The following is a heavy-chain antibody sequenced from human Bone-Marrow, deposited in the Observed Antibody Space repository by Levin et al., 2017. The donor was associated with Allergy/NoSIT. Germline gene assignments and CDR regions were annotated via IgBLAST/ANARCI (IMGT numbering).Heavy chain of an antibody. Sequence: AASVKVSCKASGGTFSSYAISWVRQAPGQGLEWMGGIIPIFGTANYAQKFQGRVTITADESTSTAYMELSSLRSEDTAVYYCARDRSSGYYDSSGYRAYFDYWGQGTLVTVSS. CDR2: IIPIFGTA. J-gene: IGHJ4*02. CDR3: ARDRSSGYYDSSGYRAYFDY. CDR1: GGTFSSYA. V-gene: IGHV1-69*13. D-gene: IGHD3-22*01.